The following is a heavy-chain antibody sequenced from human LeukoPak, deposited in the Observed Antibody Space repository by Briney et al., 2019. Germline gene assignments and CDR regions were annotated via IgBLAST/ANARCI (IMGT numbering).Heavy chain of an antibody. Sequence: PGGSLRLSCAASGFTFSSYGMSWVRQAPGKGLEWVSAISGSGGSTYYADSVKGRFTISRDNSKNTLYLQMNSLRAEDTAVYYCAKAMVRGVIKDLYDYWGQGTLVTVSS. CDR2: ISGSGGST. D-gene: IGHD3-10*01. V-gene: IGHV3-23*01. CDR3: AKAMVRGVIKDLYDY. CDR1: GFTFSSYG. J-gene: IGHJ4*02.